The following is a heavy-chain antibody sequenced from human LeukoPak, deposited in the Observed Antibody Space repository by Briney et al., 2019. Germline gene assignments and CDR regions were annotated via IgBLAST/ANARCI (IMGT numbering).Heavy chain of an antibody. CDR3: ARIQYYYDSSGYYNY. V-gene: IGHV1-2*02. D-gene: IGHD3-22*01. CDR1: GYTFTGYY. CDR2: INPNSGGT. J-gene: IGHJ4*02. Sequence: GASVKVSCKASGYTFTGYYMHWVRQAPGQGLEWMGWINPNSGGTNYAQKFQGGVTMTRDTSISTAYMELSRLRSDDTAVYYCARIQYYYDSSGYYNYWGQGTLVTVSS.